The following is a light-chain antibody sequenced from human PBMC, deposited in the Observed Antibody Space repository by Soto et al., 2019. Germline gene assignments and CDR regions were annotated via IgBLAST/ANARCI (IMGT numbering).Light chain of an antibody. CDR3: QQYNTYSPT. J-gene: IGKJ1*01. CDR1: QSISGW. Sequence: DIQMTQSPSTLSASVGDRVTITCRASQSISGWLAWYQQKPGKAPKLLISKASSLQSGVPSRFSGSGSGTEFNLTISRLQPDDFAIYYCQQYNTYSPTFGQGTKVEIK. V-gene: IGKV1-5*03. CDR2: KAS.